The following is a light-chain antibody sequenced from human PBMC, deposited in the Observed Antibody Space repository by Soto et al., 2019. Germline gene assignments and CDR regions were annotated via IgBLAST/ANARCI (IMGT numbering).Light chain of an antibody. CDR1: QSVSSSY. Sequence: EIVLTQSPGTLSLSPGERATLSCRASQSVSSSYLAWYQQKPGEAPRLLIYGASSRATGIPDRFSGSGSGTDFTLTISRLEPADFAVYYCQQYGSSPFDFGGGTKVEIK. CDR2: GAS. J-gene: IGKJ4*01. V-gene: IGKV3-20*01. CDR3: QQYGSSPFD.